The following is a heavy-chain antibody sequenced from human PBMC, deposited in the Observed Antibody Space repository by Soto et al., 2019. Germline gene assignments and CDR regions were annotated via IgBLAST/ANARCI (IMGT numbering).Heavy chain of an antibody. D-gene: IGHD2-15*01. CDR3: ARCSRNSCYSYGVDV. V-gene: IGHV3-48*02. J-gene: IGHJ6*02. Sequence: EVQLVESGGGLVQPGGSLRLSCAASGFTFSNCGMNWVRQTPGKGLEWVSYISDSGATKHYADSVKGRFTISRDNGKDSLYLQMNSLRDEDTAVYFCARCSRNSCYSYGVDVWGQGATVTVS. CDR1: GFTFSNCG. CDR2: ISDSGATK.